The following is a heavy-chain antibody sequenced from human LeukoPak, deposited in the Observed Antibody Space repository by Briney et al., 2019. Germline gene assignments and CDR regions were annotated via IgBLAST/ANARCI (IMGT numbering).Heavy chain of an antibody. CDR3: AKDTGVYYYDSSGYYAFDY. Sequence: GGSLRLSCAASGFTFSSYAMHWVRQAPGKGLEWVAVISYDGSNKYYADSVKGRFTISRDNAKNSLYLQMNSLRAEDTALYYCAKDTGVYYYDSSGYYAFDYWGQGTLVTVSS. CDR2: ISYDGSNK. CDR1: GFTFSSYA. D-gene: IGHD3-22*01. V-gene: IGHV3-30-3*01. J-gene: IGHJ4*02.